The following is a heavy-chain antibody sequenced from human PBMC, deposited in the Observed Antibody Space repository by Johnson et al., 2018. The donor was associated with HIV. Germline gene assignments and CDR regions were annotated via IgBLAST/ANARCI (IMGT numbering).Heavy chain of an antibody. CDR2: ISYDGSNK. J-gene: IGHJ3*02. Sequence: QVQLVESGGGEVRPGGSLRLACVASGFIFDDYGLTWVRQAPGKGLEWVAVISYDGSNKYYADSVKGRFTISRDNSKNTLYLQMNSLRGEDTAVYYCARPSLKDGYNYGGGFDIWGQGTMVTVSS. CDR1: GFIFDDYG. CDR3: ARPSLKDGYNYGGGFDI. D-gene: IGHD5-24*01. V-gene: IGHV3-30*03.